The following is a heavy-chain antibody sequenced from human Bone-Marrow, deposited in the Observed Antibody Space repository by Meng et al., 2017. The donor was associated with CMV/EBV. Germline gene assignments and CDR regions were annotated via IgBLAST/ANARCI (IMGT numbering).Heavy chain of an antibody. CDR3: ARWGPYYGSGMNAFDI. Sequence: ESLKISCAASGFTFDDYGMSWVRQAPGKGLEWIGEINHSGSTNYNPSLKSRVTISVDTSKNQFSLKLSSVTAADTAVYYCARWGPYYGSGMNAFDIWGQGTMVTVSS. J-gene: IGHJ3*02. V-gene: IGHV4-34*01. CDR1: GFTFDDYG. D-gene: IGHD3-10*01. CDR2: INHSGST.